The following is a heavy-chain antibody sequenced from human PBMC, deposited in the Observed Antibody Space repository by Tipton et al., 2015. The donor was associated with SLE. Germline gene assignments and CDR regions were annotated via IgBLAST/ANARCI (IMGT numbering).Heavy chain of an antibody. J-gene: IGHJ1*01. Sequence: TLSLTCTVSGGSISSYYWSWIPQPPGKGLEWIGYIYYSGSTNYNPPLKSRVTISVDTSKNQFSLKLSSVTAADTAVYYCARVAGSGSYYPEYFQHWGQGTLVTVSS. D-gene: IGHD3-10*01. CDR2: IYYSGST. CDR1: GGSISSYY. V-gene: IGHV4-59*01. CDR3: ARVAGSGSYYPEYFQH.